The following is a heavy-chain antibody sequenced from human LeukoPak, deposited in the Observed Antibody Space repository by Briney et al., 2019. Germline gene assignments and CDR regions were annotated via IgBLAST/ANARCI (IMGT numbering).Heavy chain of an antibody. D-gene: IGHD5-18*01. CDR1: GFTFSSYA. J-gene: IGHJ4*02. CDR3: AREGGDTAMVLDY. CDR2: ISHDGSNK. V-gene: IGHV3-30*04. Sequence: GGSLRLSCAASGFTFSSYAMHWVRQAPGKGLEWVAVISHDGSNKYYADSVKGRFTISRDNSKNTLYLQMNSLRAEDTAVYYCAREGGDTAMVLDYWGQGTLVTVSS.